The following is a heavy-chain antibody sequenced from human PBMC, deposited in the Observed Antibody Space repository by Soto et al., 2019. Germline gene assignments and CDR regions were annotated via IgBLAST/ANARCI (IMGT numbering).Heavy chain of an antibody. CDR1: GGSISSYY. CDR2: ISYSGST. V-gene: IGHV4-59*08. J-gene: IGHJ6*03. D-gene: IGHD6-6*01. Sequence: SETLSLTCTVSGGSISSYYWSWIRQPPGKGLEWIGYISYSGSTNYNPSLKSRVTISVDTSKNQFSLKLSSVTAADTAVYYCARSIAARENYYYYMDVWGKGTTVTVSS. CDR3: ARSIAARENYYYYMDV.